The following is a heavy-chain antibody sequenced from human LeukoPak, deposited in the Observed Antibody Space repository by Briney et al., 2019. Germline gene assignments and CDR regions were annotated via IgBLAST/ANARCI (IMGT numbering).Heavy chain of an antibody. CDR2: ICISEST. D-gene: IGHD6-19*01. CDR3: ARIRRDSGDWYADDY. V-gene: IGHV4-4*07. Sequence: PSETLCLTCTVSGGSISGFCWSWIRQPAGKGLEWIGRICISESTNYNPSLESRVTMSEDTSQNQFSLRLTSVTAADTAVYYCARIRRDSGDWYADDYWGQGTLVTVSS. J-gene: IGHJ4*02. CDR1: GGSISGFC.